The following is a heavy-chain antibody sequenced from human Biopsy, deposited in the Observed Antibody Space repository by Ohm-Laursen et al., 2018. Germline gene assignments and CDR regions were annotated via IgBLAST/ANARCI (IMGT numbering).Heavy chain of an antibody. Sequence: SLRLSCAASGFTFNNYGIQWVRQAPGKGLEWVAFIFYDGSNTYYADSVKGRFTISRDNSRDTLYLQMSSLRAEDTAVYYCAKDRYNYTPIGGFSMDVWGQGTTVTVSS. J-gene: IGHJ6*02. CDR2: IFYDGSNT. CDR1: GFTFNNYG. D-gene: IGHD5-18*01. CDR3: AKDRYNYTPIGGFSMDV. V-gene: IGHV3-30*18.